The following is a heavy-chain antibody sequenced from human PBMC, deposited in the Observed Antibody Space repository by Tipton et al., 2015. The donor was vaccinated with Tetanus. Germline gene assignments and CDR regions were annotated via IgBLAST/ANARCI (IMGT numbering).Heavy chain of an antibody. CDR3: ARDLLRYFDWSIIGPFDY. D-gene: IGHD3-9*01. CDR2: ISSSSSYI. CDR1: GFTFSSYS. Sequence: GSLRLSCAASGFTFSSYSMNWVRQAPGKGLEWVSSISSSSSYIYYADSVKGRFTISRDNSKNTLYLQMNSLRAEDTAVYYCARDLLRYFDWSIIGPFDYWGQGTLVTVSS. V-gene: IGHV3-21*01. J-gene: IGHJ4*02.